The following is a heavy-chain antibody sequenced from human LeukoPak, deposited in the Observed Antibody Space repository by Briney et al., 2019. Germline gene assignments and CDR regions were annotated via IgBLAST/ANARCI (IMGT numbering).Heavy chain of an antibody. V-gene: IGHV3-30*02. J-gene: IGHJ3*02. CDR2: IRYDGSIK. Sequence: GGSLRLSCAASGFTFSNCGMHWVRQAPGKGLEWVAFIRYDGSIKYYADSVKGRFSISRDNSKNTLYLQMNSLRAEDTAVYYCARYEQQLSDAFDIWGQGTMVTVSS. D-gene: IGHD6-13*01. CDR1: GFTFSNCG. CDR3: ARYEQQLSDAFDI.